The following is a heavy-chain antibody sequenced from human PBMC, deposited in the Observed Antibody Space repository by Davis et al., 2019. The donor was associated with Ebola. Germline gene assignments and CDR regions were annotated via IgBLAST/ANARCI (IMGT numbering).Heavy chain of an antibody. Sequence: PSETLSLTCTVAGCSVSSDVYSWNWIRQSPGKGLEWIGVVSNRETTNYNPSLNSRVSISKDTSKNQFSLKLSSVSAADTAVYYCAALFSGSYLAYVDVWGKGTTVTVS. J-gene: IGHJ6*03. CDR1: GCSVSSDVYS. CDR3: AALFSGSYLAYVDV. CDR2: VSNRETT. D-gene: IGHD1-26*01. V-gene: IGHV4-61*08.